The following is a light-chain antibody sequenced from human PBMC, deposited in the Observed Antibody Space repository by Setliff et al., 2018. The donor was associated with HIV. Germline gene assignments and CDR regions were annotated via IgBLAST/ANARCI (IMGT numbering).Light chain of an antibody. J-gene: IGLJ1*01. CDR1: SSDVGSYNR. Sequence: QSALTQPPSVSGSPGQSVTISCTGTSSDVGSYNRVSWYQQPPGTAPKLMIYEVSNRPSGVSNRFSGSKSGNTASLTISGLQAEDEADYYCSSYTYTSTPVFGTGTKVTVL. V-gene: IGLV2-18*02. CDR2: EVS. CDR3: SSYTYTSTPV.